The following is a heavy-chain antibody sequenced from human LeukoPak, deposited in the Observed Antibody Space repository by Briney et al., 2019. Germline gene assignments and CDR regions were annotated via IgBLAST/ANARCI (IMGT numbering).Heavy chain of an antibody. CDR2: ISSSSNYI. J-gene: IGHJ3*02. CDR3: ARYAHDAFDI. D-gene: IGHD2-2*01. V-gene: IGHV3-21*01. CDR1: GFTFSTYS. Sequence: GESLRLSCAASGFTFSTYSLNWVRQAPGKGLEWVSSISSSSNYIYYADSVKGRFTISRDNAKNSLYLQMSSLRAEDTAVFYCARYAHDAFDIWGQGTMVTVSS.